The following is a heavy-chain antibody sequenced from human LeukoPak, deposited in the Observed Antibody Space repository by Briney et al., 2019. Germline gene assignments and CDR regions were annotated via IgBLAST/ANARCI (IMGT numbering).Heavy chain of an antibody. CDR1: GNSFSSNW. CDR2: IYPGDSDT. D-gene: IGHD5-12*01. J-gene: IGHJ4*02. V-gene: IGHV5-51*01. Sequence: GESLKISCRTPGNSFSSNWIGWVRQMPGKGLEWMGVIYPGDSDTRYSPSFQGQGTMSADKSISTAYLQWSSLKASDSALYYCGRGGYSGYEFDSWGQGTLVTVSS. CDR3: GRGGYSGYEFDS.